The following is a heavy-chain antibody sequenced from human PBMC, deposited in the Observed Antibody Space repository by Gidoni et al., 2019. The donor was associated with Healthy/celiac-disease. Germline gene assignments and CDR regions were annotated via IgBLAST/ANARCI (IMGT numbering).Heavy chain of an antibody. CDR3: AKDDRVGARGPGWYYFDY. CDR1: GFNFRSYA. J-gene: IGHJ4*02. V-gene: IGHV3-23*01. D-gene: IGHD1-26*01. CDR2: SSGSGGST. Sequence: EVQLLESGGGLVQPGGSLRLSCAAYGFNFRSYAMSWVRQAPGKGLEWVSASSGSGGSTYYADSVKGRCTISRDNSKNTLYLQMNSLRAEDTAIYYCAKDDRVGARGPGWYYFDYWGQGTLVTVSS.